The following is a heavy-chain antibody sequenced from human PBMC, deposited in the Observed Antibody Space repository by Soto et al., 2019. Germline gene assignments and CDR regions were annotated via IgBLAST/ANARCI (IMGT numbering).Heavy chain of an antibody. CDR2: IHHSGST. J-gene: IGHJ6*02. D-gene: IGHD5-12*01. CDR3: ARAAVAPHGYYYGMDV. Sequence: QVQLQESGPGLVKTSETLSLTCIVSGGSISSYYWSWIRQPPGKGLEWIGYIHHSGSTNYNRSLKSRVTISVDTSKNPFSLNLSSVTAADTAVYYCARAAVAPHGYYYGMDVWGQGTTVTVSS. CDR1: GGSISSYY. V-gene: IGHV4-59*01.